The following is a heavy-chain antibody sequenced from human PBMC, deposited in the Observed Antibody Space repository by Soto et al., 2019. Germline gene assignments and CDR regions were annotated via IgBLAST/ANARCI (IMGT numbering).Heavy chain of an antibody. D-gene: IGHD5-12*01. J-gene: IGHJ4*02. V-gene: IGHV1-69*06. CDR2: IIPIFGTA. Sequence: SVKGSCNPSRGTFRSYAISWVRQSPGPALEWMGGIIPIFGTANYAQEFQGRVTITADKSTSTAYMELSSLRSEDTAVYYCASGGASDIVATTYYYFDYWGQGTLVTVLL. CDR1: RGTFRSYA. CDR3: ASGGASDIVATTYYYFDY.